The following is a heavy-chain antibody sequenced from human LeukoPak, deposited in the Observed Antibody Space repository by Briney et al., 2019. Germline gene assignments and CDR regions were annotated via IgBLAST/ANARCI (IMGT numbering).Heavy chain of an antibody. V-gene: IGHV1-46*03. CDR1: GYTFTSYY. D-gene: IGHD3-22*01. J-gene: IGHJ4*02. CDR3: ARVPITMIVALDY. CDR2: INPSGGST. Sequence: GALVKVSCKASGYTFTSYYMHWVRQAPGQGLEWMGIINPSGGSTSYAQKFQGRVTMTRDTSTSTVYMELSSLRSEGTAVYYCARVPITMIVALDYWGQGTLVTVSS.